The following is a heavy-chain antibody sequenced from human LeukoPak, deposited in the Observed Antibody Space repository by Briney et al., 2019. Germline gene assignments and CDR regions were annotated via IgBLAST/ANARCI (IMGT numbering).Heavy chain of an antibody. CDR3: ARSVSSGWYWYFDL. CDR1: RFTFSSYG. CDR2: IRYDGSNK. J-gene: IGHJ2*01. Sequence: GGSLRLSCAVSRFTFSSYGMHWVHQAPGKGLEWVAFIRYDGSNKYYADSVKGRFTISRDNSKNTLYLQMNSLRAEDTAVYYCARSVSSGWYWYFDLWGRGTMVTVSS. D-gene: IGHD6-19*01. V-gene: IGHV3-30*02.